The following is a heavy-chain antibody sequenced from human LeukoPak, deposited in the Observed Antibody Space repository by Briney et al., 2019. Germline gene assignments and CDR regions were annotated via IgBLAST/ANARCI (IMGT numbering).Heavy chain of an antibody. CDR3: AKDQEGSGWSINYYYYYGMDV. J-gene: IGHJ6*02. D-gene: IGHD6-19*01. CDR1: GFTFSSYA. Sequence: GGSLRLSCAASGFTFSSYAMSWVRQAPGKGLEWVSAISGSGGSTYYADSVKGRFTISRDNSKNTLYLQMNSLRAEDTAVYYCAKDQEGSGWSINYYYYYGMDVWGQGTTVTVSS. CDR2: ISGSGGST. V-gene: IGHV3-23*01.